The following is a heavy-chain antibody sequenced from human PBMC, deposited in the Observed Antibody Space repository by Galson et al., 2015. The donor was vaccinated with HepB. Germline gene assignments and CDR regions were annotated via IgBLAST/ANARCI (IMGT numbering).Heavy chain of an antibody. Sequence: SVKVSCKASGYTLTDYYMHWVRQAPGQGLEWMGRINPNSGGTDYAQKFQGRVTMTRDTSITTAYMELSRLRSDDTAVYHCAGSLAVAGTGFDHWGQGTLVTVSS. CDR1: GYTLTDYY. J-gene: IGHJ4*02. D-gene: IGHD6-19*01. V-gene: IGHV1-2*06. CDR2: INPNSGGT. CDR3: AGSLAVAGTGFDH.